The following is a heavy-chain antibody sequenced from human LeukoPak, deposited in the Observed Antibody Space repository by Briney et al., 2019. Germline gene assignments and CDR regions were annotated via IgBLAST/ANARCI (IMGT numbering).Heavy chain of an antibody. CDR3: ARGGGSYDILTGDYKPRDY. J-gene: IGHJ4*02. CDR1: GFSFSSYA. Sequence: GGSLRLSCAASGFSFSSYAMHWVRQAPGKGLEWVAVISYDGSNKYYADSVKGRFTISRDNSKNTLYLQMNSLRAEDTAVYYCARGGGSYDILTGDYKPRDYWGQGTLVTVSS. V-gene: IGHV3-30-3*01. D-gene: IGHD3-9*01. CDR2: ISYDGSNK.